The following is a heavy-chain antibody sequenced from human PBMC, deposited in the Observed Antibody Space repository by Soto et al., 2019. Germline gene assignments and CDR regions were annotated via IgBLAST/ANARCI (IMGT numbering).Heavy chain of an antibody. Sequence: QVQLVQSGAEVKKPGSSVKVSCKASGGTFSSYAISWVRQAPGQGLEWMGGIIPIFGTANYAQKFQGRVTITADESTSTAYMELSSLRSEDAAVYSCAQWLANGGKFDPWGQGTLVTVSS. CDR2: IIPIFGTA. CDR1: GGTFSSYA. CDR3: AQWLANGGKFDP. V-gene: IGHV1-69*12. D-gene: IGHD6-19*01. J-gene: IGHJ5*02.